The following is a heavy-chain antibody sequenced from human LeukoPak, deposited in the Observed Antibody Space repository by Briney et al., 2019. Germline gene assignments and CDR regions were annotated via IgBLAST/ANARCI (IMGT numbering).Heavy chain of an antibody. V-gene: IGHV4-38-2*01. Sequence: SETLSLTCAVSGYSITSGFYWGWLRQPPRKGLEWVGTIFHSGITYYNPSLKSRVTFSVDTSKNQFSLRLSSVTAADTAVYYCARYDYGDYAFDYWGQGTLVTVSS. CDR1: GYSITSGFY. CDR3: ARYDYGDYAFDY. J-gene: IGHJ4*02. D-gene: IGHD4-17*01. CDR2: IFHSGIT.